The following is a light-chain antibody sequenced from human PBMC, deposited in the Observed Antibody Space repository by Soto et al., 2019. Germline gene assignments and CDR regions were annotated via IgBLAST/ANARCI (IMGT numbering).Light chain of an antibody. J-gene: IGKJ1*01. CDR3: QQYNNWPPTWT. Sequence: EIVMTQSPATLSVSPGEGATLPCRTSQSVSSNFAWYQQKPGQAPRLLINDASTRATGIPARFSGSGSGTEFTLTISSLQSEDFAVYYCQQYNNWPPTWTFGQGTKVDIK. V-gene: IGKV3-15*01. CDR1: QSVSSN. CDR2: DAS.